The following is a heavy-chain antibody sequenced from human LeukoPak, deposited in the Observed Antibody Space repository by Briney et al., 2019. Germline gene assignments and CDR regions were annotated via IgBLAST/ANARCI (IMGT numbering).Heavy chain of an antibody. Sequence: PSETLSLTCAVYGGSFSGYYWSWIRQPPGKGLEWIGETNHSGSTNYNPSLKSRVTISVDTSKNQFSLKLSSVTAADTAVYYCARVSYGYGYYFDYWGQGTLVTVSS. D-gene: IGHD5-18*01. CDR1: GGSFSGYY. V-gene: IGHV4-34*01. J-gene: IGHJ4*02. CDR3: ARVSYGYGYYFDY. CDR2: TNHSGST.